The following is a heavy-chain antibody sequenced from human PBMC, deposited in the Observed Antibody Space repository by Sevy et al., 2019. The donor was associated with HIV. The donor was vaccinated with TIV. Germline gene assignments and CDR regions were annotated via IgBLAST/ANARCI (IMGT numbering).Heavy chain of an antibody. CDR1: GFTFSSYS. V-gene: IGHV3-21*01. Sequence: GGSLRLSCAASGFTFSSYSMNWVRQAPGKGLEWVSSISSSSSYIYYADSVKGRFTISRDNAKNSLYLQMNSLRAEDTAVYYCARDPSSGWYVWFDPWGQGTLVTVSS. D-gene: IGHD6-19*01. J-gene: IGHJ5*02. CDR2: ISSSSSYI. CDR3: ARDPSSGWYVWFDP.